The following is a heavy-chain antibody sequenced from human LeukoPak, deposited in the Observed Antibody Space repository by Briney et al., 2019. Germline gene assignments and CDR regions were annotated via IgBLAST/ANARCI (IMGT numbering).Heavy chain of an antibody. CDR2: ISSSGSTI. D-gene: IGHD6-13*01. CDR3: AREAGSSWFAPLDY. CDR1: GGTFSSYE. V-gene: IGHV3-48*03. Sequence: GGSLRLSCAASGGTFSSYEMNWVRQAPGQGLEWVSYISSSGSTIYYADSVKGRFTISRDNAKNSLYLQMNSLRAEDTAVYYCAREAGSSWFAPLDYWGQGTLVTVSS. J-gene: IGHJ4*02.